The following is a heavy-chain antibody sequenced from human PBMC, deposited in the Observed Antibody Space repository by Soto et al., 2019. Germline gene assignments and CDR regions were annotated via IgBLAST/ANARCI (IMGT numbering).Heavy chain of an antibody. CDR3: ARYNVGSSSLDY. V-gene: IGHV1-2*04. CDR2: INPNSGGT. CDR1: GYTFTGYY. J-gene: IGHJ4*02. D-gene: IGHD6-6*01. Sequence: GASVKVSCKASGYTFTGYYMHWVQQAPGQGLEWMGWINPNSGGTNYAQKFQGWVTMTRDTSISTAYMELSRLRSDDTAVYYCARYNVGSSSLDYWGQGTLVTVSP.